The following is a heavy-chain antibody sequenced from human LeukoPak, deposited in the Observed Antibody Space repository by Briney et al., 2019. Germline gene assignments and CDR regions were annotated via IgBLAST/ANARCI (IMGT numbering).Heavy chain of an antibody. CDR3: ATDPATGATATSLLAP. CDR1: GFPFSDYS. V-gene: IGHV3-48*01. J-gene: IGHJ5*02. D-gene: IGHD1-1*01. CDR2: ISSSSGTI. Sequence: PGGSLRLSCAASGFPFSDYSMNWVHQAPGKGLEWISYISSSSGTIFYADSVKGRFTISRDNAKNSLYLQMNSLRAEDTAVYYCATDPATGATATSLLAPWGQGTLVTVSS.